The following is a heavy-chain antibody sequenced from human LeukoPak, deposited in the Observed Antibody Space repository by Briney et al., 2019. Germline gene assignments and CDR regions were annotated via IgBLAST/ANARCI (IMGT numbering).Heavy chain of an antibody. V-gene: IGHV4-30-4*07. CDR2: IYSNGST. J-gene: IGHJ6*03. D-gene: IGHD3-10*01. CDR1: GGSISSGGYS. CDR3: ARTTMVRGTYYMDV. Sequence: SQTLSLTCAVSGGSISSGGYSWSWIRQPPGKRLEWIVHIYSNGSTSNNPSLKSRVTISGDTSKNQFSLKLSSVTAADTAVYYCARTTMVRGTYYMDVWGKGTTVTISS.